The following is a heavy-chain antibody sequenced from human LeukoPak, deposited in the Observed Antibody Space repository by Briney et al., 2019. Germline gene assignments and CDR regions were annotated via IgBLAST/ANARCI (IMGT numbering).Heavy chain of an antibody. CDR1: GGSISSYY. V-gene: IGHV4-4*07. CDR3: ARNQTSYDSWSGSRTGSHQAFDV. J-gene: IGHJ3*01. D-gene: IGHD3-3*01. CDR2: IYTSGST. Sequence: PSETLSLTCTVSGGSISSYYWSWIRQPAGKGLEWIGRIYTSGSTNYNPSLKSRVTMSVDTSKNQFSLKLSSVTAADTAIYYCARNQTSYDSWSGSRTGSHQAFDVWGQGRLVTVSS.